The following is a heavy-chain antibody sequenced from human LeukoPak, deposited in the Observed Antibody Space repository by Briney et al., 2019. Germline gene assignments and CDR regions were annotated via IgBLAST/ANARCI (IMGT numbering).Heavy chain of an antibody. V-gene: IGHV4-34*01. Sequence: PSETLSLTCAVYGGSFSGYYWSWIRQPPGKGLEWIGEINHSGSTNYNPSLKSRVTISVDTSKNQFSLKLSSVTAADTAVYYCARGPRPVEVAVWGQGTLVTVSS. D-gene: IGHD5-24*01. CDR1: GGSFSGYY. CDR2: INHSGST. J-gene: IGHJ4*02. CDR3: ARGPRPVEVAV.